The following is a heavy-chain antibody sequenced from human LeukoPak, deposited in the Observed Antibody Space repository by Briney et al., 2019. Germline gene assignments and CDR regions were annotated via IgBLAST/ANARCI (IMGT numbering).Heavy chain of an antibody. V-gene: IGHV3-48*03. J-gene: IGHJ5*02. CDR3: TRAPSLSWFDP. CDR2: ISSSGSTI. CDR1: GFTFSSYE. Sequence: GGSLRLSCAASGFTFSSYEMNWVRQAPGKGLEWVSYISSSGSTIYYADSVKGRFTISRDNAKNSLYLQMNSLKTEDTAVYYCTRAPSLSWFDPWGQGTLVTVSS. D-gene: IGHD3-10*01.